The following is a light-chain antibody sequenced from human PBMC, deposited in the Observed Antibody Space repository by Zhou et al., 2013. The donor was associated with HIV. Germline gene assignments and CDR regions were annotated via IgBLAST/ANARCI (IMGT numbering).Light chain of an antibody. CDR2: GSS. V-gene: IGKV3-20*01. J-gene: IGKJ5*01. Sequence: EFVLTQSPGTLSLSPGERATLSCRASQIITNNQLAWYQQKAGQAPRLLIYGSSGRATGIPDRFSGSGSGTDFTLTISRLEPEDYAVYYCQHYVTSPITFGQGTRLEIK. CDR1: QIITNNQ. CDR3: QHYVTSPIT.